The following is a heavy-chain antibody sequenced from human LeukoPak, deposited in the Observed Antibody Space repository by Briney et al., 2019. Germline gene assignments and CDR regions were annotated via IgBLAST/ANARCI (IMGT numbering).Heavy chain of an antibody. D-gene: IGHD2-15*01. Sequence: PSETLSLTCAVYGGSFSGYYWSWIRQPPGKGLEWIGEINHSGSTNYNPSLKCRVTISVDTSKNQFSLKLSSVTAADTAVHYCARRRHLVVVAAGWFDPWGQGTLVTVSS. CDR1: GGSFSGYY. J-gene: IGHJ5*02. V-gene: IGHV4-34*01. CDR2: INHSGST. CDR3: ARRRHLVVVAAGWFDP.